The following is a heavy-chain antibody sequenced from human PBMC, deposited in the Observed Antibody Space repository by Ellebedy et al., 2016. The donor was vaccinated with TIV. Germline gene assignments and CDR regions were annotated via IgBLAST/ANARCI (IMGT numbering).Heavy chain of an antibody. CDR1: GYTFTGYY. J-gene: IGHJ5*01. D-gene: IGHD1-1*01. CDR3: ARPTRGQTLGNDWFDF. CDR2: INPETGDT. V-gene: IGHV1-2*02. Sequence: AASVKVSCKASGYTFTGYYMYWVRQAPGQGLEWMGWINPETGDTTYAQEFRGRVTMTTDTAITTAYMELTRLTSDDTAVYYCARPTRGQTLGNDWFDFWGQGTLVTVSS.